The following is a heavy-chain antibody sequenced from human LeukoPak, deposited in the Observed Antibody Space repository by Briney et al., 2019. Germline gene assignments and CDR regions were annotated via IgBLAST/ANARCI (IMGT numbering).Heavy chain of an antibody. CDR1: GGTFSSYA. D-gene: IGHD3-10*01. V-gene: IGHV1-69*04. J-gene: IGHJ4*02. CDR2: IIPILGIA. Sequence: ASVKVSCKASGGTFSSYAISWVRQAPGQGLEWMGRIIPILGIANYAQKFQGRVTITADKSTSTAYMELSSLRSEDTAVYYCARERLPTMVRGPGIDYWGQGTLVTVSS. CDR3: ARERLPTMVRGPGIDY.